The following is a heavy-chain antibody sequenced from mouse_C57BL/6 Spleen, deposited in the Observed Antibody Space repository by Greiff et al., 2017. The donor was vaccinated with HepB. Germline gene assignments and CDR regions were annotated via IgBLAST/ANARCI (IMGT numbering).Heavy chain of an antibody. CDR3: ARDTYYYGSSHWYFDV. D-gene: IGHD1-1*01. Sequence: QVQLQQSGAELMKPGASVKLSCKATGYTFTGYWIEWVKQRPGHGLEWIGEILPGSGSTNYNEKFKGKATFTADTSSNTAYMQLSSLTTEDSAIYYCARDTYYYGSSHWYFDVWGTGTTVTVSS. CDR2: ILPGSGST. J-gene: IGHJ1*03. CDR1: GYTFTGYW. V-gene: IGHV1-9*01.